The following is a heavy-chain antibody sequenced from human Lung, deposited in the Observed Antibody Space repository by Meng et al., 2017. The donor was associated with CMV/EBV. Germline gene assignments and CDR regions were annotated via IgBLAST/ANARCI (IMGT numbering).Heavy chain of an antibody. J-gene: IGHJ4*02. V-gene: IGHV3-15*01. CDR1: LTLSDAW. CDR3: STRRKFRGVDHFDY. CDR2: MKGKTDGETT. Sequence: LTLSDAWMTWVRQAPGKGTGWVGRMKGKTDGETTDYAAPVKGRFTIPRDDPKDMVYLQMNSLKTEETAVYYCSTRRKFRGVDHFDYWGQGTXVTVSS. D-gene: IGHD3-10*01.